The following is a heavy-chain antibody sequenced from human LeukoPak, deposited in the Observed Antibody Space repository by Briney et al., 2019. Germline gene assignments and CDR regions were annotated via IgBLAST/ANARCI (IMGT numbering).Heavy chain of an antibody. CDR3: ARGDYYDSSGPN. D-gene: IGHD3-22*01. CDR1: GFTFSSYG. J-gene: IGHJ4*02. CDR2: ISYDGSNK. V-gene: IGHV3-30*03. Sequence: PGGSLRLSCAASGFTFSSYGMHWVRQAPGKGLEWVAVISYDGSNKYYADSVKGRFTISRDNSKNTLYLQMNSLRVEDTAVYYCARGDYYDSSGPNWGQGTLVTVSS.